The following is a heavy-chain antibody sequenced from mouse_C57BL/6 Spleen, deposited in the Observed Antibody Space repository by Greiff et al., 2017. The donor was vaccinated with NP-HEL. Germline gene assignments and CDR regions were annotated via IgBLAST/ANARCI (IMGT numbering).Heavy chain of an antibody. V-gene: IGHV1-64*01. D-gene: IGHD6-1*01. CDR1: GYTFTSYW. J-gene: IGHJ4*01. Sequence: QVQLKQPGAELVKPGASVKLSCKASGYTFTSYWMHWVKQRPGQGLEWIGMIHPNSGSTNYNEKFKSKATLTVDKSSSTAYMQLSSLTSEDSAVYYCARSPLYVMDYWGQGTSVTVSS. CDR3: ARSPLYVMDY. CDR2: IHPNSGST.